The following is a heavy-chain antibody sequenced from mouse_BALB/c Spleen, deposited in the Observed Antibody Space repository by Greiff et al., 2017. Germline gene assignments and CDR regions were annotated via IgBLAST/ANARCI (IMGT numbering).Heavy chain of an antibody. CDR3: ARDPYEYYAMDY. J-gene: IGHJ4*01. CDR2: ISYDGSN. CDR1: GYSITSGYY. V-gene: IGHV3-6*02. D-gene: IGHD2-3*01. Sequence: EVQLVESGPGLVKPSQSLSLTCSVTGYSITSGYYWNWIRQFPGNKLEWMGYISYDGSNNYNPSLKNRISITRDTSKNQFFLKLNSVTTEDTATYYCARDPYEYYAMDYWGQGTSVTVSS.